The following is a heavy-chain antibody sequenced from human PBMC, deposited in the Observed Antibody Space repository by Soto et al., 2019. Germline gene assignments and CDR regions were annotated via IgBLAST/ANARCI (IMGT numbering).Heavy chain of an antibody. CDR2: ISGSGGST. D-gene: IGHD2-2*01. CDR1: GFTFSSYA. CDR3: AKGPYCSSTSCYDGWFDP. J-gene: IGHJ5*02. Sequence: GGSLRLSCAASGFTFSSYAMSWVRQAPGKGLEWVSDISGSGGSTYYADSVTGRFTISRDNSKNTLYLQMNSLRAEDTAVYYCAKGPYCSSTSCYDGWFDPWGQGTLVTVSS. V-gene: IGHV3-23*01.